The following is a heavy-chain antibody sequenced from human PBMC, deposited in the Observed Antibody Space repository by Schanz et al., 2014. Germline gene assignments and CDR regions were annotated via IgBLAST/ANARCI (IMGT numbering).Heavy chain of an antibody. CDR1: GFSFSSYA. CDR3: AKDAPYPFDL. J-gene: IGHJ2*01. CDR2: ISGSGGST. V-gene: IGHV3-23*04. Sequence: VQLVDSGGGLVEPGGSLRLSCAASGFSFSSYAMSWVRQAPGKGLEWVSAISGSGGSTYYADSVKGRFTISRDNAKNSVFLQMNSLRAEDTAIYYCAKDAPYPFDLWGRGTLXTVSS.